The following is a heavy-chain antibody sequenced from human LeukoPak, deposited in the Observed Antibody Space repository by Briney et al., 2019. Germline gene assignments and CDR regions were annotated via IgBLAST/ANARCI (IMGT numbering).Heavy chain of an antibody. J-gene: IGHJ6*02. CDR1: GFTFSSYA. V-gene: IGHV3-23*01. CDR2: ISGSGGST. CDR3: ARDLPPAPWNGMDV. D-gene: IGHD2-2*01. Sequence: PGGSLRLSCAASGFTFSSYAMSWVRQAPGKGLEWVSAISGSGGSTYYADSVKGRFTISRDNSKNTLYLQMNSLRPEDTAVYYCARDLPPAPWNGMDVWGQGTTVTVPS.